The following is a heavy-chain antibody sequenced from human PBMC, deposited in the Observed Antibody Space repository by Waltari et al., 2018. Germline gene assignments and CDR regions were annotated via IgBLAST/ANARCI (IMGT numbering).Heavy chain of an antibody. D-gene: IGHD1-20*01. CDR1: GFSFGSDA. V-gene: IGHV3-23*01. J-gene: IGHJ4*02. CDR3: AKPFYNWDDPLDS. CDR2: ISVSDAT. Sequence: EVQLLESGGDFVQPGGSLRLSCAISGFSFGSDAINWVRQAPGTGLEWVAAISVSDATYYALSVNGRFTISRDTSRNTVYLHMNSLRAEDTAVYYCAKPFYNWDDPLDSWGQGTLVTVSS.